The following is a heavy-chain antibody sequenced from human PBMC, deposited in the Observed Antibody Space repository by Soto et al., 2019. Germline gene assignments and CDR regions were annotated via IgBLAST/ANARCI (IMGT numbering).Heavy chain of an antibody. Sequence: PGESLKISCKGSGYSFTSYWIGWVRQMPGKGLEWVGIIYPGDSDTRYSPSFQGQVTISADKSISTAYLQWSSLKASDTAMYYCARHITDDILTGYRYYYYYYGMDVWGQGTTVTVSS. D-gene: IGHD3-9*01. J-gene: IGHJ6*02. CDR2: IYPGDSDT. V-gene: IGHV5-51*01. CDR1: GYSFTSYW. CDR3: ARHITDDILTGYRYYYYYYGMDV.